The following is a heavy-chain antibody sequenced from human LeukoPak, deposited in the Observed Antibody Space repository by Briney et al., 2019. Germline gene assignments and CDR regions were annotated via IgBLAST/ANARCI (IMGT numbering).Heavy chain of an antibody. V-gene: IGHV3-30*18. J-gene: IGHJ4*02. D-gene: IGHD1-7*01. Sequence: GGSLRLSCAASGFTFSSYGMHWVRQAPGKGLEWVAVISYDGSDKCYADSVKGRFTISRDNSKNTLFLQMNSLRAEDTAVYYCAKGELTGTTDGTVDYWGQGTLVTVSS. CDR3: AKGELTGTTDGTVDY. CDR1: GFTFSSYG. CDR2: ISYDGSDK.